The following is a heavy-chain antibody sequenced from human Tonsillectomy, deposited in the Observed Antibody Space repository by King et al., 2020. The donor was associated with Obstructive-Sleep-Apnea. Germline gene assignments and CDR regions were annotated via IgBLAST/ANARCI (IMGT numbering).Heavy chain of an antibody. CDR1: GFTFDDYA. D-gene: IGHD3-10*01. CDR2: ISWNSGSI. CDR3: AKDYYGSGSRYFDL. Sequence: QLVQSGGGLVQPGRSLRLSCAASGFTFDDYAMHWVRQAPGKGLEWVSGISWNSGSIGYADSVKGRFTISRDNAKSSLYLQMNSLRAEDTALYYCAKDYYGSGSRYFDLWGRGTLVTVSS. J-gene: IGHJ2*01. V-gene: IGHV3-9*01.